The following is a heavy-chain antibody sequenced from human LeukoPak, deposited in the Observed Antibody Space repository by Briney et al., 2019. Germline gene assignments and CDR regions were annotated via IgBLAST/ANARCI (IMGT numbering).Heavy chain of an antibody. CDR3: AREGGVTTNLDY. CDR1: GYTFTRYY. CDR2: INPNSGGT. V-gene: IGHV1-2*02. Sequence: ASVKVSCKASGYTFTRYYMHWVRQAPGQGLEWMGWINPNSGGTNYAQKFQGRVTMTRDTSISTAYMELSRLRSDDTAVYYCAREGGVTTNLDYWGQGTLVTVSS. D-gene: IGHD2-8*02. J-gene: IGHJ4*02.